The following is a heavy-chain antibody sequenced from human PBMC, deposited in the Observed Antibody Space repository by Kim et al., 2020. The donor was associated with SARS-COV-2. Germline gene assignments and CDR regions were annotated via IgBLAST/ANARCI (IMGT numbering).Heavy chain of an antibody. D-gene: IGHD1-26*01. V-gene: IGHV3-23*01. CDR2: ISGSGGST. Sequence: GGSLRLSCAASGFTFSSYAMSWVRQAPGKGLEWVSAISGSGGSTYYADSVKGRFTISRDNSKNTLYLQMNSLRAEDTAVYYCAKDLQWELSGKYYYYGMDVWGQGTTVTVSS. CDR3: AKDLQWELSGKYYYYGMDV. J-gene: IGHJ6*02. CDR1: GFTFSSYA.